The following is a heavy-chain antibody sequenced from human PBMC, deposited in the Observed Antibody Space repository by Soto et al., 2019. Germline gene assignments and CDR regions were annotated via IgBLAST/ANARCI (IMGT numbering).Heavy chain of an antibody. CDR1: GGSMRSDNYF. Sequence: SETLSLTCTVSGGSMRSDNYFWSWIRQPPGKGLEWLGYIYYSGSTYYNPSLKGRVMMTIDTSKHQFSLNLSSVTAADTAVFYCGRGQTAIDVWGQGTTVTVSS. V-gene: IGHV4-30-4*01. J-gene: IGHJ6*02. D-gene: IGHD5-18*01. CDR2: IYYSGST. CDR3: GRGQTAIDV.